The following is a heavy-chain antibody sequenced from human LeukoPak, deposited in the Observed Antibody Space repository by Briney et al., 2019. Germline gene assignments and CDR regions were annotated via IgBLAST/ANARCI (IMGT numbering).Heavy chain of an antibody. V-gene: IGHV3-48*01. Sequence: GGSLRLSCAASGFTFSSYSMNWARQAPGKGLEWVSYISSSSSTIYYADSVKGRFTISRDNAKNSLYLQMNSLRAEDTAVYYCARDQSRSAVAGPTAYWGQGTLVTVSS. D-gene: IGHD6-19*01. CDR2: ISSSSSTI. CDR1: GFTFSSYS. CDR3: ARDQSRSAVAGPTAY. J-gene: IGHJ4*02.